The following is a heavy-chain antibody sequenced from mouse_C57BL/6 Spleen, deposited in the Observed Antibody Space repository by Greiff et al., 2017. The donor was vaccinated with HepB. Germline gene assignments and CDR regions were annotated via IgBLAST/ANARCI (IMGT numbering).Heavy chain of an antibody. Sequence: EVQLQQSGPGMVKPSQSLSLTCTVTGYSITSGYDWHWIRHFPGNKLEWMGYISYSGSTNYNPSLKSRISITHDTSKNHFFLKLNSVTTEDTATYYCARGSYEGYFDVWGTGTTVTVSS. CDR1: GYSITSGYD. CDR2: ISYSGST. CDR3: ARGSYEGYFDV. D-gene: IGHD1-1*01. V-gene: IGHV3-1*01. J-gene: IGHJ1*03.